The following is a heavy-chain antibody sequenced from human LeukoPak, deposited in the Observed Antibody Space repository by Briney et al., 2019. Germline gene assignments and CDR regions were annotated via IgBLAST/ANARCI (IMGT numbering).Heavy chain of an antibody. V-gene: IGHV4-34*01. CDR3: ARQRVQELLRANWFDP. CDR2: INHIGTT. CDR1: GGSFSGYY. D-gene: IGHD2-15*01. J-gene: IGHJ5*02. Sequence: PSETLSLTCAVYGGSFSGYYWSWIRHPPGKGLEWIGEINHIGTTNYNTSLKRRVTISVDTPKNQFSLKLSSVTAADTAVYYCARQRVQELLRANWFDPWGQGTLVTVSS.